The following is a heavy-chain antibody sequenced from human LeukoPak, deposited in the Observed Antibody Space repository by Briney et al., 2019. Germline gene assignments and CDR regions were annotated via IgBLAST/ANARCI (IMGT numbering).Heavy chain of an antibody. CDR1: GFTFSSYG. V-gene: IGHV3-30*02. Sequence: PGGSLRLSCAASGFTFSSYGMHWVRQAPGKGLEWVAFIRYDGSNKYYADSVKGRFTISRDNSKNTLYLQMNSLRAEDTAVYYCARPVVPAAIDDAFDIWGQGTMVTVSS. D-gene: IGHD2-2*02. J-gene: IGHJ3*02. CDR2: IRYDGSNK. CDR3: ARPVVPAAIDDAFDI.